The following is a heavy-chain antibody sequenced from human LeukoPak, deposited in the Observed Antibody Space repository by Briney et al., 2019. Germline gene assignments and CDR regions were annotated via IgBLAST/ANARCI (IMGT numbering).Heavy chain of an antibody. V-gene: IGHV1-69*04. J-gene: IGHJ4*02. CDR1: GGTFSSYA. D-gene: IGHD6-19*01. CDR2: IIPILGIA. CDR3: ARDRGSSGYDY. Sequence: ASVKVSCKASGGTFSSYAISWVRQAPGQGLEWMGRIIPILGIANYAQKFQGRVTITRDTSASTTYMELSSLRSEDTAVYYCARDRGSSGYDYWGQGTLVTVSS.